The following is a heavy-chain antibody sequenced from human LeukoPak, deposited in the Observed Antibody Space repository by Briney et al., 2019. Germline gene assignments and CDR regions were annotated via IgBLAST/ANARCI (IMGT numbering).Heavy chain of an antibody. D-gene: IGHD5-24*01. CDR2: ISSNGGST. Sequence: GGSLRLSCAASRFTFSSYAMHWVRQAPGKGLEYVSAISSNGGSTYYANSVKGRFTISRDNSKNTLYLQMGSLRAEDMAVYYCARVREGLDYWGQGTLVTVSS. J-gene: IGHJ4*02. CDR3: ARVREGLDY. CDR1: RFTFSSYA. V-gene: IGHV3-64*01.